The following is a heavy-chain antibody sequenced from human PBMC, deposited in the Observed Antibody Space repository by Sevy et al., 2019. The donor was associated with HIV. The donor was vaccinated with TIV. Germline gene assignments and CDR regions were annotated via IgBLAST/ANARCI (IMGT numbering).Heavy chain of an antibody. D-gene: IGHD3-22*01. Sequence: SESLSLTCTVSGGSISSSSYYWGWIRQPPGKGLEWIGSIYYSGSTYYNPSLKSRVTISVDTSKKQFSLKLSSVTAADTAEYYCARLAYDSSGYDSLISFDYWGQGTLVTVSS. CDR1: GGSISSSSYY. J-gene: IGHJ4*02. CDR3: ARLAYDSSGYDSLISFDY. CDR2: IYYSGST. V-gene: IGHV4-39*01.